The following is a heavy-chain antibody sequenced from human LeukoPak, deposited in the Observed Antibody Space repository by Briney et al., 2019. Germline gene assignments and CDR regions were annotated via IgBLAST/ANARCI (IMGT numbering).Heavy chain of an antibody. V-gene: IGHV5-51*01. J-gene: IGHJ3*02. CDR1: GYSFTNYW. CDR3: ARLAIIEEDWDAFDI. D-gene: IGHD3-16*02. Sequence: GESLKISCRGSGYSFTNYWIGWVRQMPGKGLEWMGIIYPADSDTRYSPSFQGQVTTSADKSISTAYLQWSSLKASDTAMYYCARLAIIEEDWDAFDIWGQGTMVTVSS. CDR2: IYPADSDT.